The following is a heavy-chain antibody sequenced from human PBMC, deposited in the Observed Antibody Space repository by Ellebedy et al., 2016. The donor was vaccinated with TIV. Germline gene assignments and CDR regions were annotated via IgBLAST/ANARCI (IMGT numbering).Heavy chain of an antibody. J-gene: IGHJ6*02. CDR2: ISAYNGNT. V-gene: IGHV1-18*01. CDR1: GGTFSSYA. Sequence: ASVKVSCKASGGTFSSYAISWVRQAPGQGLEWMGWISAYNGNTNYAQKLQGRVTMTTDTSTSTAYMELRSLRSDDTAVYYCARSSGPHYDFWSGYYALDYYYGMDVWGQGTTVTVSS. D-gene: IGHD3-3*01. CDR3: ARSSGPHYDFWSGYYALDYYYGMDV.